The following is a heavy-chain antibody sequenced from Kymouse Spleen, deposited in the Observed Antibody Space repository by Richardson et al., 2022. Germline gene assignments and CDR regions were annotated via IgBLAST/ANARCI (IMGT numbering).Heavy chain of an antibody. V-gene: IGHV4-31*03. CDR3: ARDGSSWSYYYYYGMDV. J-gene: IGHJ6*02. Sequence: QVQLQESGPGLVKPSQTLSLTCTVSGGSISSGGYYWSWIRQHPGKGLEWIGYIYYSGSTYYNPSLKSRVTISVDTSKNQFSLKLSSVTAADTAVYYCARDGSSWSYYYYYGMDVWGQGTTVTVSS. D-gene: IGHD6-13*01. CDR1: GGSISSGGYY. CDR2: IYYSGST.